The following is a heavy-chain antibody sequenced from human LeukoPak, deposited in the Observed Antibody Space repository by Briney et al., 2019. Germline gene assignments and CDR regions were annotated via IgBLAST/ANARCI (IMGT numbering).Heavy chain of an antibody. CDR1: GYTFTNYG. Sequence: ASVKVSCRASGYTFTNYGISWVRQAPGQGLEWMGWISTYKGNTKYAQKFQGRVSVTTDTSTSIAYMELRSLTSDDTAVYYCARDRDWNLDYWGRGTLVTVSS. CDR3: ARDRDWNLDY. CDR2: ISTYKGNT. J-gene: IGHJ4*02. D-gene: IGHD3/OR15-3a*01. V-gene: IGHV1-18*01.